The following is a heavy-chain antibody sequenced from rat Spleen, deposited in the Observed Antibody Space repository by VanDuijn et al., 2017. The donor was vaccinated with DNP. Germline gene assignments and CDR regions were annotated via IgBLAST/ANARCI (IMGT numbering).Heavy chain of an antibody. CDR1: XFTFXXYY. CDR3: ARLGGD. CDR2: ISDGGSRT. J-gene: IGHJ2*01. Sequence: EVLLVESGGGLVQPGRSXXLSCAAXXFTFXXYYMAXVRTFTTKGLEWVTRISDGGSRTYYGDSVKGRFTISRDNTNSTLDQLMNSLRSEETATYYCARLGGDWGQGVMVTVFS. D-gene: IGHD5-1*01. V-gene: IGHV5-22*01.